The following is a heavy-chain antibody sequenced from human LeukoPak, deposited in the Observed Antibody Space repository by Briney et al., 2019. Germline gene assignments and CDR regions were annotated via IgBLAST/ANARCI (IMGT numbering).Heavy chain of an antibody. CDR1: GFSFSNYW. D-gene: IGHD2-2*01. CDR3: ARLLSSSASCYDF. CDR2: INKDGSEK. J-gene: IGHJ4*02. Sequence: GGSLRLSCAAFGFSFSNYWMSWVRQAPGKGLEWVGSINKDGSEKYYVDSVKGRFAISRDNAKNSLYLQMNSLRAEDTAVYYCARLLSSSASCYDFWGQGTLVTASS. V-gene: IGHV3-7*04.